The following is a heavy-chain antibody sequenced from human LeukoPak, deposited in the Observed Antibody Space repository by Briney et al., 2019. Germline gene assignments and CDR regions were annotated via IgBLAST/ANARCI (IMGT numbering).Heavy chain of an antibody. V-gene: IGHV4-59*01. CDR1: GGSISSYY. Sequence: SETLSLNCTVSGGSISSYYWSWIRQPPGKGLEWIGYIYYSGSTNYNPSLKSRVTISVDTSKNQFSLKLSSVTAADTAVYYCARLYSSGWYWEYYFDYWGQGTLVTVSS. CDR2: IYYSGST. J-gene: IGHJ4*02. D-gene: IGHD6-19*01. CDR3: ARLYSSGWYWEYYFDY.